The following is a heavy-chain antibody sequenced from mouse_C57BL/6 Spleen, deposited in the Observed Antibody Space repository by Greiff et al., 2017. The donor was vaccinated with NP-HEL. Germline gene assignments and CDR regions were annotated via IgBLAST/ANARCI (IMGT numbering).Heavy chain of an antibody. CDR3: ATSSSSLYPMDY. J-gene: IGHJ4*01. Sequence: EVQLQQSGPELVKPGASVKIPCKASGYTFTDYNMDWVKQSHGKSLEWIGDINPNNGGTIYNQKFKGKATLTVDKSSSTAYMELRSLTSEDTAVYYCATSSSSLYPMDYWGQGTSVTVSS. CDR2: INPNNGGT. CDR1: GYTFTDYN. D-gene: IGHD6-1*01. V-gene: IGHV1-18*01.